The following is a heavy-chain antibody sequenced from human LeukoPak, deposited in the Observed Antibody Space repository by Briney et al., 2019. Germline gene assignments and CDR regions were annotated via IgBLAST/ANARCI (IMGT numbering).Heavy chain of an antibody. V-gene: IGHV3-7*01. Sequence: GGSLRLSCAASGFTFSSYWMSWVRQAPGKGLEWVANIKQDGSEKYYVDSVKGRFTISRDNAKNSLYLQMNSLRAEDTAVYYCARVRGYLVIVPAARGGEYFDYWGQGTLVTVSS. J-gene: IGHJ4*02. D-gene: IGHD2-2*01. CDR3: ARVRGYLVIVPAARGGEYFDY. CDR1: GFTFSSYW. CDR2: IKQDGSEK.